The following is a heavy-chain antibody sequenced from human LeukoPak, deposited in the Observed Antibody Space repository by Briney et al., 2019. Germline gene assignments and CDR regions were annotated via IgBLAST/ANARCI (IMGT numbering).Heavy chain of an antibody. CDR3: ARPPSRGYSSSFEY. V-gene: IGHV5-51*01. CDR2: IYPGDSDT. D-gene: IGHD2-2*03. Sequence: GESLKISCKGFGYSFTTRWIGWVRQMSGKGLEWMGIIYPGDSDTRYSPSFQGQVTISADKSINTAYLQWSSLKASDTAIYYCARPPSRGYSSSFEYWGQGTLVTVSS. J-gene: IGHJ4*02. CDR1: GYSFTTRW.